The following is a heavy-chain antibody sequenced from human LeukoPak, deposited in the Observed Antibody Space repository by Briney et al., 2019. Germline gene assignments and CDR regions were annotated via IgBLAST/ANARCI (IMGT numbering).Heavy chain of an antibody. Sequence: ASVNVSCKASGYSFGDYGFSWVRQAPGQGLEWLGWISAYNGNRNYAQKVEGRVTMTTDTSTSTAYLGLRGLRPDDTAVYYCARDDSGAKVDIDYWGQGTLLIVSS. CDR3: ARDDSGAKVDIDY. CDR1: GYSFGDYG. V-gene: IGHV1-18*01. J-gene: IGHJ4*02. D-gene: IGHD5-12*01. CDR2: ISAYNGNR.